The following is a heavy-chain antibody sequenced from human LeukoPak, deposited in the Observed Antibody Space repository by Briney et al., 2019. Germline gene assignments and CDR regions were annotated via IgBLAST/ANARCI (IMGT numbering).Heavy chain of an antibody. CDR3: ARITCGGDCNYYYYHGLDV. J-gene: IGHJ6*02. D-gene: IGHD2-21*02. CDR2: MYHSGTT. V-gene: IGHV4-31*03. Sequence: PSETLSLTCIVSGGSISSGGYYWTWVRQHPGKGLEWIGYMYHSGTTSYNPSLKSRITISVDTSKHQFSLKLSSVTAADSAVYYCARITCGGDCNYYYYHGLDVWGQGTTVTVSS. CDR1: GGSISSGGYY.